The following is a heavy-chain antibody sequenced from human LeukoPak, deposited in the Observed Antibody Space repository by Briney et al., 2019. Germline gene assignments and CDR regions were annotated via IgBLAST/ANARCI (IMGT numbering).Heavy chain of an antibody. CDR1: GGSISSYY. CDR2: IYYSGST. V-gene: IGHV4-59*01. D-gene: IGHD6-19*01. CDR3: ASRGWYGERYYFDY. Sequence: WETLSLTCTVSGGSISSYYWSWVRQPPGKGLELIGDIYYSGSTNYNPSLKSRVTISVDTSKNQFSLKLSSVTAADTAVYYCASRGWYGERYYFDYWGQGTLVTVSS. J-gene: IGHJ4*02.